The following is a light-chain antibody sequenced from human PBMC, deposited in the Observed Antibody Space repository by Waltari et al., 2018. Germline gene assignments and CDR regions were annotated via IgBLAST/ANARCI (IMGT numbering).Light chain of an antibody. Sequence: DIQLTQSPSFLSASVGDRATITCRASQGISSFLVWYQQKPGKAPKLLIYDASTLQTGVPSRFSGSASGTEFTLTISSLQPEDFATYYCQQLNSYPFTFGPGTKVDIE. CDR3: QQLNSYPFT. CDR1: QGISSF. V-gene: IGKV1-9*01. J-gene: IGKJ3*01. CDR2: DAS.